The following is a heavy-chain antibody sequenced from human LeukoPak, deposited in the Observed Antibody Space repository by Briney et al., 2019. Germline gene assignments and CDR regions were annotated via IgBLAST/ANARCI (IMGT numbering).Heavy chain of an antibody. CDR3: ASNTGGFYDILTGYASVDAFDI. Sequence: GGSLRLSCAASGFTFSSYTMNWVRQAPGRGLEWVSSITSSSSYFYYADSLKGRFTISRDNAKNSVYLQMNSLRAEDTAVYYCASNTGGFYDILTGYASVDAFDIWGQGTMVTVSS. J-gene: IGHJ3*02. V-gene: IGHV3-21*01. CDR2: ITSSSSYF. D-gene: IGHD3-9*01. CDR1: GFTFSSYT.